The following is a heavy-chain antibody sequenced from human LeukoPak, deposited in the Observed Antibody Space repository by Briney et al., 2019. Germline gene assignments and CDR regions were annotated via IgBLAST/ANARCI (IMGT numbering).Heavy chain of an antibody. CDR1: GFTFSSYA. J-gene: IGHJ4*02. CDR2: ISYDGSNK. Sequence: PGGSLRLSCAASGFTFSSYAMHWVRQAPGKGLEWVAVISYDGSNKYYADSVKGRFTISRDNSKNTLYLQMNSLRAEDTAVYYCARDGELAFDYWGQGTLVTVSS. CDR3: ARDGELAFDY. D-gene: IGHD1-1*01. V-gene: IGHV3-30*04.